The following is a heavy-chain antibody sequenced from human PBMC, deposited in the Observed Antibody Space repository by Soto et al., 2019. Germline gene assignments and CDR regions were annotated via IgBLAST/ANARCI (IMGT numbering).Heavy chain of an antibody. Sequence: QVHLQESGPGLVRPSGTLSLTCAVSGASISSTTSNNWWSWVRQPPGKGLEWIGEIYHSGSTNYSPSLKSRVTMYVDKPKNQCSLKVTSVTAADTAVYYCARMVGATLVDFWGQGTLVTVSS. V-gene: IGHV4-4*02. CDR2: IYHSGST. J-gene: IGHJ4*02. D-gene: IGHD1-26*01. CDR3: ARMVGATLVDF. CDR1: GASISSTTSNNW.